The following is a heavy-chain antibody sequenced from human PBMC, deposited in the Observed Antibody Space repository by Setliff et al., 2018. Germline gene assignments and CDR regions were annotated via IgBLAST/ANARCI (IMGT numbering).Heavy chain of an antibody. CDR3: TFARDGYDVFDI. D-gene: IGHD5-18*01. J-gene: IGHJ3*02. V-gene: IGHV3-73*01. CDR2: IRGRTDNYAT. Sequence: GGSLRLSCAASGFSFSDSAVYWVRQASVKGLEWIGRIRGRTDNYATAYAASVRGRFTISRDDSKNTAYLQMNSLKTEDTAVYYCTFARDGYDVFDIWGQGTMVTVSS. CDR1: GFSFSDSA.